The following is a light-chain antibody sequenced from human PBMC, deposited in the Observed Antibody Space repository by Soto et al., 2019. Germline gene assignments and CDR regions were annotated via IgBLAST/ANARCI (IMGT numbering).Light chain of an antibody. Sequence: EIVMTQSPATLSVSPGERATLSCRASQRISSNLAWYQQKPGQAPRLLIYGASTGATGIPDRFSGSGSGTDFTLTISSLQSEDFAVYFCQQYNNWRSYTFGQGTKVDIK. J-gene: IGKJ2*01. V-gene: IGKV3-15*01. CDR1: QRISSN. CDR3: QQYNNWRSYT. CDR2: GAS.